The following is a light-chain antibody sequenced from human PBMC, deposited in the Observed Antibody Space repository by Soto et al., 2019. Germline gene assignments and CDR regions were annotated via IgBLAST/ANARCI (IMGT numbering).Light chain of an antibody. Sequence: EIGLPQSPVTLSVSPGERATLSFRASQSVSSKLAWYQQKPGQAPMLLISGASARATGVPDRFSGSGSGTEFTLAISSLQSEDSAVYYCQQYDNWPSFTFGPGTKVDIK. J-gene: IGKJ3*01. CDR1: QSVSSK. CDR2: GAS. V-gene: IGKV3-15*01. CDR3: QQYDNWPSFT.